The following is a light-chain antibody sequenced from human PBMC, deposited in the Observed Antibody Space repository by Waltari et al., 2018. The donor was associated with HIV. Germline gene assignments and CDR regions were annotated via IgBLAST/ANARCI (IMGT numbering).Light chain of an antibody. CDR3: QSYDSSNHVV. V-gene: IGLV6-57*01. CDR2: EDN. J-gene: IGLJ2*01. Sequence: NFMLTQPHSVSESPGKTVTISCTRSSGSIASNSVQCYQQRPGSSPPTVIYEDNQRPSGVPDLFSGSIDSSSNSASLTISGLKTEDEADYYCQSYDSSNHVVFGGGTKLTVL. CDR1: SGSIASNS.